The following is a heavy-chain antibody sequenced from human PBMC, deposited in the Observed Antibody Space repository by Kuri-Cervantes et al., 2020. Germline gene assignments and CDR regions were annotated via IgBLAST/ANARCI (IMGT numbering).Heavy chain of an antibody. CDR3: ATTPSGSGWYWFDP. D-gene: IGHD6-19*01. CDR2: FDPEDGET. V-gene: IGHV1-24*01. Sequence: ASVKVSCKVSGYTLTELSMHWVRQAPGKGLEWMGGFDPEDGETIYAQKFQGRVTMTEDTSIDTAYMELSSLRSEDTAVYYCATTPSGSGWYWFDPWGQGTLVTVSS. CDR1: GYTLTELS. J-gene: IGHJ5*02.